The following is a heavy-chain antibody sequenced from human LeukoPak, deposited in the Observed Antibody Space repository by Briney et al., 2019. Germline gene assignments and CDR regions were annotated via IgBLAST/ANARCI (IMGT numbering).Heavy chain of an antibody. CDR3: AHIRGVLREDDIGDYYGPAEYFQD. J-gene: IGHJ1*01. CDR2: IHDSGLT. D-gene: IGHD3-22*01. CDR1: GHSFTIGVFY. Sequence: SETLSLTCTVSGHSFTIGVFYWAWLRQRPGKGLEYIEYIHDSGLTNYNPSLRTRIIMSTDTSKNQFSLKLSSVTAADTAVYFCAHIRGVLREDDIGDYYGPAEYFQDWGPGTLVTVSS. V-gene: IGHV4-31*03.